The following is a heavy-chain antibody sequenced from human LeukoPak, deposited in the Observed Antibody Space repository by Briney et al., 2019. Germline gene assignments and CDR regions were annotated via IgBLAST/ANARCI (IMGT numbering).Heavy chain of an antibody. V-gene: IGHV3-23*01. J-gene: IGHJ4*02. Sequence: GTLRLSCAASGFTFSRNGMTWVRQAPGKGLEWVSAISGSGGSTYYADSVKGRFTISRDNSKNTLYLQMNSLRAEDTAVYYCALSLGYCSGGSCPCIHWGQGTLVTVSS. CDR2: ISGSGGST. CDR1: GFTFSRNG. D-gene: IGHD2-15*01. CDR3: ALSLGYCSGGSCPCIH.